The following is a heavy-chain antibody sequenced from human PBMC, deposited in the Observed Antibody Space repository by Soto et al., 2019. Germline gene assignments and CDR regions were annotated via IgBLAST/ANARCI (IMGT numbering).Heavy chain of an antibody. J-gene: IGHJ4*02. CDR3: ARVAYGDESFDY. CDR1: GFTFSSYW. V-gene: IGHV3-7*01. D-gene: IGHD2-21*01. CDR2: TKPDGSEK. Sequence: EVHLVESGGGLVQPGGSLRLSCAASGFTFSSYWMTWVRQAPGKGLEWVANTKPDGSEKNYVGSVKGRFTISRDNAKNSLFLQMDSLRAEDTAVYYCARVAYGDESFDYWGQGTLVTVSS.